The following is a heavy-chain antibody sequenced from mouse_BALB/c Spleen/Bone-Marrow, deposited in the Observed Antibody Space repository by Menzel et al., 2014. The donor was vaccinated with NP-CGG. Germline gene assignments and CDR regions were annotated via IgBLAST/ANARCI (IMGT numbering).Heavy chain of an antibody. J-gene: IGHJ2*01. CDR2: ISYSGST. Sequence: EVQLVESGPSLVKPSQTLSLTCSVTGDSITSGYWNWVRKFPGNKLEYMGYISYSGSTYYNPSLKSRISITRDTSKNQYYLQMNSVTTEDTATYYCARYKGYYDHDGDYFDYWGQGTTLTVSS. CDR3: ARYKGYYDHDGDYFDY. CDR1: GDSITSGY. V-gene: IGHV3-8*02. D-gene: IGHD2-4*01.